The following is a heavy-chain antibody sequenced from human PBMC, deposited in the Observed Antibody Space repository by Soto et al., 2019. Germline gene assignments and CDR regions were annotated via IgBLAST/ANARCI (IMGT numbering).Heavy chain of an antibody. Sequence: PSETLSLTCTVSGGSISSGGYYWSWIRQHPGKGLEWIGYIYYSGSTYYNPSLKSRVTISVDTSKNQFSLKLSSVTAADTAVYYCARDARGYSYGYNLDYWGQGTLVTVSS. CDR1: GGSISSGGYY. V-gene: IGHV4-31*03. CDR2: IYYSGST. CDR3: ARDARGYSYGYNLDY. D-gene: IGHD5-18*01. J-gene: IGHJ4*02.